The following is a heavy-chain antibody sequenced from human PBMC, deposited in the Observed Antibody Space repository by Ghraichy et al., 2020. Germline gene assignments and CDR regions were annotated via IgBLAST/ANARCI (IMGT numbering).Heavy chain of an antibody. Sequence: ASVKVSCKASGYTFTSYGISWVRQAPGQGLEWMGWISAYNGNTNYAQKLQGRVTMTTDTSTSTAYMELRSLRSDDTAVYYCARFGSEALLRRMYYFDYWGQGTLVTVSS. CDR1: GYTFTSYG. V-gene: IGHV1-18*01. J-gene: IGHJ4*02. CDR3: ARFGSEALLRRMYYFDY. D-gene: IGHD1-26*01. CDR2: ISAYNGNT.